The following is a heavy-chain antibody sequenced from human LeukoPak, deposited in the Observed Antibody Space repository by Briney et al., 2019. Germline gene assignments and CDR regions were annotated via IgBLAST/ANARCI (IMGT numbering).Heavy chain of an antibody. Sequence: GESPKISCKGSGYSFTSNWIGWVRQLPGKGQEWMGIIYPGDSDIRYSPSFQGQVTISADKSISTAYLQWSSLKASDTAMYYCAREAGRGDAFDIWGQGTMVTVSS. D-gene: IGHD3-10*01. CDR1: GYSFTSNW. J-gene: IGHJ3*02. V-gene: IGHV5-51*01. CDR2: IYPGDSDI. CDR3: AREAGRGDAFDI.